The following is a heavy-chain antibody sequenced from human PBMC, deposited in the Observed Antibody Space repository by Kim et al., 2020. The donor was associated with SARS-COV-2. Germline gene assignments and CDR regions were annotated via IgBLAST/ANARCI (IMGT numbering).Heavy chain of an antibody. D-gene: IGHD2-2*01. V-gene: IGHV3-33*05. CDR1: GFTFSSYG. J-gene: IGHJ4*02. Sequence: GGSLRLSCAASGFTFSSYGMHWVRQAPGKGLEWVAVISYDGSNKYYADSVKGRFTISRDNSKNTLYLQMNSLRAEDTAVYYCARDESVVPAATVLDYWGQGTLVTVSS. CDR2: ISYDGSNK. CDR3: ARDESVVPAATVLDY.